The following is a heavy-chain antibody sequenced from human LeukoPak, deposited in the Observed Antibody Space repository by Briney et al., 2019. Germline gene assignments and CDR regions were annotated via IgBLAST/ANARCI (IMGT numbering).Heavy chain of an antibody. CDR2: ISGSGGST. Sequence: GGSLRLSCAASGFTFSSYAMSWVRQTPGKGLEWVSTISGSGGSTYYADSVKGRFTISRDNSKNTLYLQMNSLRAEDTAVYYCARRTPDYYYYYMDVWGKGTTVPVSS. CDR1: GFTFSSYA. J-gene: IGHJ6*03. V-gene: IGHV3-23*01. CDR3: ARRTPDYYYYYMDV.